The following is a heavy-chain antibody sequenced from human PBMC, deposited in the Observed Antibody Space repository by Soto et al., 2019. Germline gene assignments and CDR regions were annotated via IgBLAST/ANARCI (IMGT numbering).Heavy chain of an antibody. Sequence: QVQLVQSGAEVKKPGSSVKVSCKASGGTFSSYAISWVRQAPGQGLEWMGGIIPIFGTANYAQKFQGRVTITADESTSTAYMELSSLRSEDTAVYYCARVRGIAAAGSSNWFDPWGQGTLVTVSS. D-gene: IGHD6-13*01. CDR3: ARVRGIAAAGSSNWFDP. CDR2: IIPIFGTA. V-gene: IGHV1-69*01. J-gene: IGHJ5*02. CDR1: GGTFSSYA.